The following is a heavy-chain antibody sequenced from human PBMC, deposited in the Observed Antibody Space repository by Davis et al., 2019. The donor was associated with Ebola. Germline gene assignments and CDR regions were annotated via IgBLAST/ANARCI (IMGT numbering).Heavy chain of an antibody. Sequence: GESLKISCAASGFTFSSYGMNWVRQAPGKGLEWVSSISSSSYYIYYADSLKGRFTISRDNAKNSLYLKMNSLRAEDTAVYYCAGGDKYYYYYYGMDVWGQGTTVTVSS. V-gene: IGHV3-21*01. CDR1: GFTFSSYG. J-gene: IGHJ6*02. CDR3: AGGDKYYYYYYGMDV. CDR2: ISSSSYYI.